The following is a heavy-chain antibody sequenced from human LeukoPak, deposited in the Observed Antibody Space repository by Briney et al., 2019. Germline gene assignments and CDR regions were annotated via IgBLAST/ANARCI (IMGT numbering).Heavy chain of an antibody. CDR2: IDPSGDST. V-gene: IGHV1-46*01. Sequence: ASVKVSCKASGYTFTRYYLHWVRQAPGQGLEWMGIIDPSGDSTSYAQKFQGRVTMTRDTSTSTVYMELSSLRSEDTAVYYCAREGQRHYFDFWGQGTLVPVSS. J-gene: IGHJ4*01. CDR1: GYTFTRYY. CDR3: AREGQRHYFDF.